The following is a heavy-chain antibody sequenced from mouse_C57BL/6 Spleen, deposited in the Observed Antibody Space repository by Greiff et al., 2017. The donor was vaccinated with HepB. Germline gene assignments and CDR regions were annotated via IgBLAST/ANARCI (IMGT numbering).Heavy chain of an antibody. CDR3: TRLDY. CDR2: IRNKANNHAT. CDR1: GFTFSDAW. J-gene: IGHJ2*01. Sequence: EVQLVESGGGLVQPGGSMKLSCAASGFTFSDAWMDWVRQSPEKGLEWVAEIRNKANNHATYYAVSVKGRFTISRAYSKSSVYLQMYSLRAEDTGIYYCTRLDYWGQGTTLTVSS. V-gene: IGHV6-6*01.